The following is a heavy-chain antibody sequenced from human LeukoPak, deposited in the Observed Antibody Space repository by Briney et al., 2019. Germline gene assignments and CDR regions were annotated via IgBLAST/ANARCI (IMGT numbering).Heavy chain of an antibody. CDR3: ARHGSGYDLFFDY. Sequence: PSETLSLTCTVSGGPISNYYWSWIRQPPGKGLECIGYIYYSGSTNYNPSLKSRVTISVDTSKNQFSLKVRSVTAADTAVYFCARHGSGYDLFFDYWGQGTLVTVSS. CDR1: GGPISNYY. J-gene: IGHJ4*02. V-gene: IGHV4-59*08. CDR2: IYYSGST. D-gene: IGHD5-12*01.